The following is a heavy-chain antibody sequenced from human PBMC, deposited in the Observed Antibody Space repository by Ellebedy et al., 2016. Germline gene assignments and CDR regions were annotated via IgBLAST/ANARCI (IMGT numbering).Heavy chain of an antibody. V-gene: IGHV4-39*07. J-gene: IGHJ4*02. CDR3: ASLLRYFDWLSKAYFDY. D-gene: IGHD3-9*01. Sequence: SETLSLXCTVSGGSISSSSYYWGWIRQPPGKGLEWIGSIYYSGSTYYNPSLKSRVTISVDTSKNQFSLRLSSVTAADTAVYYCASLLRYFDWLSKAYFDYWGQGTLVTVSS. CDR1: GGSISSSSYY. CDR2: IYYSGST.